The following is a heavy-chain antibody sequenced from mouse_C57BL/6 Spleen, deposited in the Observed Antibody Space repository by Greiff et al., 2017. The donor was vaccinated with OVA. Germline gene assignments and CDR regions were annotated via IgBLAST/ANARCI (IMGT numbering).Heavy chain of an antibody. Sequence: QVQLQQSGPELVKPGASVKISCKASGYAFSSSWMNWVKQRPGKGLEWIGRIYPGDGDTNYNGKFKGKATLTADKSSSTAYMQLSSLTSEDSAVYFCARWAVVSYYAMDYWGQGTSVTGSS. CDR1: GYAFSSSW. CDR2: IYPGDGDT. V-gene: IGHV1-82*01. CDR3: ARWAVVSYYAMDY. J-gene: IGHJ4*01. D-gene: IGHD1-1*01.